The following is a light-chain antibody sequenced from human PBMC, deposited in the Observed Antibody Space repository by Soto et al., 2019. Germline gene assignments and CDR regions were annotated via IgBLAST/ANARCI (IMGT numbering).Light chain of an antibody. CDR2: DVS. V-gene: IGLV2-11*01. CDR3: SSYTTSRAYV. J-gene: IGLJ1*01. Sequence: QSVLTQPRSVSGSPGQSVTISCTGTSSDVGGYNYVSWYQQHPGKAPKLMIYDVSKRPSGVPDRFSGSKSGNTAYLTISGLQAEDEADYYCSSYTTSRAYVFGIGTKVTVL. CDR1: SSDVGGYNY.